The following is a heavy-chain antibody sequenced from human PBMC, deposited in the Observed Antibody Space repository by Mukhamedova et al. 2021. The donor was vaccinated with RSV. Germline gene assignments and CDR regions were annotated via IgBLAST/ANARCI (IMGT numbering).Heavy chain of an antibody. Sequence: GKGLEWIGSIYYSGSTYYNPSLKSRVTISVDTSKNQFSLKLSSVTAADTAVYYCARHPGRFVGYFQHWGQGTLVTVPS. J-gene: IGHJ1*01. CDR2: IYYSGST. V-gene: IGHV4-39*01. D-gene: IGHD3-10*01. CDR3: ARHPGRFVGYFQH.